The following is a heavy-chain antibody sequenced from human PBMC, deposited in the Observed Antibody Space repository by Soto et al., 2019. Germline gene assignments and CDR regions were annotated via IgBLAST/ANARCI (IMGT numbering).Heavy chain of an antibody. CDR3: ARAPALSNYGGRYWFDP. CDR1: GCTFSSYA. D-gene: IGHD4-4*01. Sequence: SVKVSCKASGCTFSSYAISWVRQAGGQGLEWMGGIIPIFGTANYAQKFQGRVTITADESTSTAYMELSSLRSEDTAVYYCARAPALSNYGGRYWFDPWGQGTLVTVSS. CDR2: IIPIFGTA. J-gene: IGHJ5*02. V-gene: IGHV1-69*13.